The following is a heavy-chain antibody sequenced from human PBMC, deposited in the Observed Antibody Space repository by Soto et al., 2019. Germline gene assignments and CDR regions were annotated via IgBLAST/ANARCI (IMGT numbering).Heavy chain of an antibody. Sequence: QVQLQESGPGLVKPSETLSLTCTVSGGSISSYYWSWIRQPPGTGLEWIGYIYYSGSTNYNPSLKSRVTISVDTSKNQFALKLSSVTAADTAVYYCARGGTVTPFDYWGQGTLVTVSS. V-gene: IGHV4-59*01. CDR1: GGSISSYY. CDR2: IYYSGST. J-gene: IGHJ4*02. D-gene: IGHD4-17*01. CDR3: ARGGTVTPFDY.